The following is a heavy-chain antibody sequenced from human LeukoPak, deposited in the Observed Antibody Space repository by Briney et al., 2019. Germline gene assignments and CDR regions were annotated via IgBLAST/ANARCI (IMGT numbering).Heavy chain of an antibody. CDR2: ISSSSSTI. CDR1: GFTFSSYS. D-gene: IGHD5-18*01. J-gene: IGHJ4*02. V-gene: IGHV3-48*01. Sequence: GGSLRLSCAASGFTFSSYSMNWVRQAPGKGLEWVSYISSSSSTIYYADSVKGRFTISGDNAKNSLYLQMNSLRAEDTAVYYCARSLVGYSYDPYYFDYWGQGTLVTVSS. CDR3: ARSLVGYSYDPYYFDY.